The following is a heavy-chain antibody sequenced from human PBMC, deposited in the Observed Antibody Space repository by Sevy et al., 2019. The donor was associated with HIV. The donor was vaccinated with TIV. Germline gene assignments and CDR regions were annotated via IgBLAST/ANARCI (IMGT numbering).Heavy chain of an antibody. CDR3: AKDTVVVPATSSGYFDL. J-gene: IGHJ2*01. D-gene: IGHD2-2*01. CDR1: GFIFDDYA. V-gene: IGHV3-9*01. Sequence: GGSLRLSCAASGFIFDDYAMHWVRLAPGKGLEWVSGLTWNSDTIGYADSVKGRFTISRDNAKNSLYLQMNSLRLEDSALYYCAKDTVVVPATSSGYFDLWGRGTLVTVSS. CDR2: LTWNSDTI.